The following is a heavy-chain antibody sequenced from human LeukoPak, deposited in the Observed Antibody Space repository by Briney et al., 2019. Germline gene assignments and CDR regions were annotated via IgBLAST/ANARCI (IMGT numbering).Heavy chain of an antibody. J-gene: IGHJ6*02. V-gene: IGHV3-23*01. Sequence: PGGSLRLSCAASGFTFSSYAMRWVRQAPGKGLEWVSAIGSGRGGTTIYADSVKGRFTISRDNSKNTLYLQMSSLRGEDTAVYYCAKNYESGRGVPYGMDVWGQGTTVTVSS. CDR2: IGSGRGGTT. D-gene: IGHD3-10*01. CDR1: GFTFSSYA. CDR3: AKNYESGRGVPYGMDV.